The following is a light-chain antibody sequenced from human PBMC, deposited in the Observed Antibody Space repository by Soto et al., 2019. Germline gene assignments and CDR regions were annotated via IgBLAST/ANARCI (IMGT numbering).Light chain of an antibody. J-gene: IGKJ1*01. CDR1: QSVSSSY. CDR2: GAS. CDR3: QQYGSSPRT. V-gene: IGKV3-20*01. Sequence: EIVLTQSPGTLSLSPGEIATLSSRASQSVSSSYLAWYQQKPGQAPRLLIYGASSRATGIPDRFSGSGSGTDFTLTISRLEPEDFAVYYCQQYGSSPRTFGQGTKVDIK.